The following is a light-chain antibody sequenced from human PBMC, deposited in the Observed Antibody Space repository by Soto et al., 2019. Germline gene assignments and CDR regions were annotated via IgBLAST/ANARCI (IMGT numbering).Light chain of an antibody. V-gene: IGKV1-27*01. CDR3: QKYNSAPRT. CDR2: AAS. J-gene: IGKJ1*01. CDR1: QGISNY. Sequence: DIQMTQSPSSLSASVGDRVTITCRASQGISNYLAWYQQKPGKVPKLLIYAASTLQSGVPSRFSGSGSGTDFTLTMSCLQPEDVATYYCQKYNSAPRTFGQGTKVEIK.